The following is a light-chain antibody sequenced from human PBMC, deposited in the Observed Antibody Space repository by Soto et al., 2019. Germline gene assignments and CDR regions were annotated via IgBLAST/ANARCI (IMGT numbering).Light chain of an antibody. Sequence: QSALTQPASMSGSPGQSITISCTGTSSDVGGYDYVSWYQQNPGKAPKLMIYEVSNRPSGVSKRFSGSKSGNTASLTISGLQAEDEGDYYCMSYTGSSGRIFGTGTKVTVL. J-gene: IGLJ1*01. CDR1: SSDVGGYDY. CDR3: MSYTGSSGRI. V-gene: IGLV2-14*01. CDR2: EVS.